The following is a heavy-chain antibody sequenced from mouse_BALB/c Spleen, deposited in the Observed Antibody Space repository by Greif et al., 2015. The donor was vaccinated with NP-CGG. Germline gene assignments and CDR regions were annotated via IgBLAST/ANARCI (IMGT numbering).Heavy chain of an antibody. J-gene: IGHJ3*01. V-gene: IGHV1-12*01. D-gene: IGHD4-1*01. Sequence: QVQLKESGAELVKPGASVKMSCKASGYTFTSYNMHWVKQTPGQGLEWIGAIYPGNGDTSYNQKFKGKATLTADKSSSTAYMQLSSLTSEDSAVYYCARWDPFAYWGQGTLVTVSA. CDR3: ARWDPFAY. CDR1: GYTFTSYN. CDR2: IYPGNGDT.